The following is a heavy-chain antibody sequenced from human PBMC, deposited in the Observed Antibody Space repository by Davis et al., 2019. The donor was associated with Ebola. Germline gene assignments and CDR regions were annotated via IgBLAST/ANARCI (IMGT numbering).Heavy chain of an antibody. V-gene: IGHV1-18*01. J-gene: IGHJ3*02. D-gene: IGHD1-26*01. CDR1: GYTFKNYA. CDR2: ISAYNGNT. Sequence: ASVTVSCKASGYTFKNYAISWVRQAPGQGLEWMGWISAYNGNTNYAQILQGRVTMTTDTSTGTAYMELRSLRSDDTAVYFCARTSIVGTTTTASDIWGQGTKVTVSS. CDR3: ARTSIVGTTTTASDI.